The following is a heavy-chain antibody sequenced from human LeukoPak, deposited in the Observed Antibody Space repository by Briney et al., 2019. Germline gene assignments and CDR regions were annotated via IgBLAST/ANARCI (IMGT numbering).Heavy chain of an antibody. J-gene: IGHJ4*02. CDR3: ATRLRFLESYYFDY. Sequence: SVKVSCKASGGTFSSYAFSWVRQAPGQGLEWMGRIIPIFGTANYAQKFQGRVTITTDESTSTAYMELSSLRSEDTAVYYCATRLRFLESYYFDYWGQGTLVTVSS. V-gene: IGHV1-69*05. CDR2: IIPIFGTA. D-gene: IGHD3-3*01. CDR1: GGTFSSYA.